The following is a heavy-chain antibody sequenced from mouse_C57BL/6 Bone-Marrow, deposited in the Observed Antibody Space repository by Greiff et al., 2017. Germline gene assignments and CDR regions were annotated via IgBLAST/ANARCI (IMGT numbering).Heavy chain of an antibody. CDR2: IDPSDSYT. Sequence: QVQLQQPGAELVMPGASVKLSCKASGYTFTSYWMHWVKQRPGQGLEWIGEIDPSDSYTNYNQKFKGKSTLTVDKSSSTAYMQLSSLTSEDSAVYYCAREGYYCDDWGQGTTLTVSS. CDR1: GYTFTSYW. J-gene: IGHJ2*01. V-gene: IGHV1-69*01. CDR3: AREGYYCDD.